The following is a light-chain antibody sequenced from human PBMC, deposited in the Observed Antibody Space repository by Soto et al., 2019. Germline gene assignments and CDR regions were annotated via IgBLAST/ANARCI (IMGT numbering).Light chain of an antibody. CDR2: GAS. CDR1: QSVRSSY. CDR3: QQRSNWPRST. V-gene: IGKV3-11*01. Sequence: ELVLTQSPGTLSLSPGERATLSCRASQSVRSSYLAWYQQKPGQAPRLLIYGASNRATGIPARFSGSGSGTDFTLTISSLEPEDFAVYYCQQRSNWPRSTFGQGTRLEIK. J-gene: IGKJ5*01.